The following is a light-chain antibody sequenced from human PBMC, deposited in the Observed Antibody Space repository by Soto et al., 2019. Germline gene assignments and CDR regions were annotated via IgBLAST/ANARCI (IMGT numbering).Light chain of an antibody. CDR1: QRIKSDY. J-gene: IGKJ2*01. CDR2: ATS. V-gene: IGKV3-20*01. Sequence: DTVLTQSPDTLSLSPGERASLSCRASQRIKSDYLAWYQQKPGQAPSLLLYATSNRATGVPDRFSGRGSGTLFTLTINRVEPEDVAVYYCQQYGYSLYTFGPGTKVEVK. CDR3: QQYGYSLYT.